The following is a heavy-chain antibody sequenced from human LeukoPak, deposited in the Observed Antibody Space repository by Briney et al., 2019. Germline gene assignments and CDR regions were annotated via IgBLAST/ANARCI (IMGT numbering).Heavy chain of an antibody. CDR1: GGSISSYY. J-gene: IGHJ6*02. V-gene: IGHV4-59*08. CDR2: IYYSGST. CDR3: ARKGTYYYDSPYYYYGMDV. Sequence: SGTLSLTCTVSGGSISSYYWSWIRQPPGKGLEWIGYIYYSGSTNYNPSLKSRVTISVDTSKNQFSLKLSSVTAADTAVYYCARKGTYYYDSPYYYYGMDVWGQGTTVTVSS. D-gene: IGHD3-22*01.